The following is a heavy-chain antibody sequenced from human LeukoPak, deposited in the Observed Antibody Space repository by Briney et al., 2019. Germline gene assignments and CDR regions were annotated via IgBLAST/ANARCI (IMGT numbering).Heavy chain of an antibody. CDR1: GGSISSSSYY. CDR2: IYYSGST. Sequence: SGTLSLTGTVSGGSISSSSYYWGWIRQPPGTGLEWIGSIYYSGSTYYNPSLKSRVTISVDTSKNQFSLKLSSVTAADTAVYYCVEEWPSFDYWGQGTLVTVSS. D-gene: IGHD3-3*01. CDR3: VEEWPSFDY. J-gene: IGHJ4*02. V-gene: IGHV4-39*01.